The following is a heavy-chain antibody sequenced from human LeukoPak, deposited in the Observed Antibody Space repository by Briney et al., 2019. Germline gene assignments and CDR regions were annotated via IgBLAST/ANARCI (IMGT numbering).Heavy chain of an antibody. Sequence: PGGSLRLSCAASGFIFTGYSMNWVRQAPGKGLEWVSYISSSSRTTYNADSVRGRFTVSRDNAKNSLYLQMSSLRGEDTAVYYCARCTTGKTFGSLREIKKSREIDFWGQGTLVTVSS. CDR3: ARCTTGKTFGSLREIKKSREIDF. CDR2: ISSSSRTT. V-gene: IGHV3-48*01. J-gene: IGHJ4*02. CDR1: GFIFTGYS. D-gene: IGHD1-1*01.